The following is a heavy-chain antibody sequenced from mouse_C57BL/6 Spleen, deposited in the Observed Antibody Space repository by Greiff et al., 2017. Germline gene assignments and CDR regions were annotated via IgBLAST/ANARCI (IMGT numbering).Heavy chain of an antibody. CDR2: IWRGGST. V-gene: IGHV2-5*01. CDR1: GFSLTSYG. Sequence: VQGVESGPGLVQPSQSLSITCTVSGFSLTSYGVHWVRQSPGKGLEWLGVIWRGGSTDYNAAFMSRLSITKDNAKSQVFFKMNSLQADDTAIYYCAKRGGSSTYWYFDFWGTGTTVTVSS. D-gene: IGHD1-1*01. CDR3: AKRGGSSTYWYFDF. J-gene: IGHJ1*03.